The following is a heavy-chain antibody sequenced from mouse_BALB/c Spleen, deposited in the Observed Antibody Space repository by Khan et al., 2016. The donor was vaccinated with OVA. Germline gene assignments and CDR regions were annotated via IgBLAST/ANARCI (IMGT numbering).Heavy chain of an antibody. J-gene: IGHJ3*01. CDR1: GYTFTTYT. Sequence: VQLEQSGAELARPGASVKMSCKASGYTFTTYTMHWVKQRPGQGLEWIGFINPSNGYTNYNQKFKDKSTLTADTSSSTAYLQLSSLTSDYSAVYYCAREGAYDWSGGWFSDWGQGTLVTVSA. CDR3: AREGAYDWSGGWFSD. V-gene: IGHV1-4*01. CDR2: INPSNGYT. D-gene: IGHD2-14*01.